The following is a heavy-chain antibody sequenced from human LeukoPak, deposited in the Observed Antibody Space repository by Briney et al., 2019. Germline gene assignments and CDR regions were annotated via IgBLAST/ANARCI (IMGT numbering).Heavy chain of an antibody. CDR3: ARFEAHSSSWYSSEDY. CDR2: INTHNGDT. V-gene: IGHV1-18*01. D-gene: IGHD6-13*01. J-gene: IGHJ4*02. CDR1: GYTVASFG. Sequence: RASVKVSCKASGYTVASFGITWVRQAPGQGLEWMGWINTHNGDTNYAQKLQGRVTMTTDTSTSTAYMELRSLRSDDTAVYYCARFEAHSSSWYSSEDYWGQGTLVTVSS.